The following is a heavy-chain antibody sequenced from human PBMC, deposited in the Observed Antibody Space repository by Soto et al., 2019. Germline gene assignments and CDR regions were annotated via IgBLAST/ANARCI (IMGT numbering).Heavy chain of an antibody. V-gene: IGHV4-34*01. D-gene: IGHD2-21*01. J-gene: IGHJ6*02. Sequence: PSESLSLTCAVYGGSFSGYYWSWIRQPPGKGLEWIGEINHSGSTNYNPPLKSRVTISVDTSKNQFSLKLSSVTAADTAVYYCARGFALRLVAYYYYGMDVWGQGTTVTVSS. CDR2: INHSGST. CDR1: GGSFSGYY. CDR3: ARGFALRLVAYYYYGMDV.